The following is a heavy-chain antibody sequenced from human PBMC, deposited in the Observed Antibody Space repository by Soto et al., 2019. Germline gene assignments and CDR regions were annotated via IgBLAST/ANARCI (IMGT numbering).Heavy chain of an antibody. CDR1: GFIFSNYA. J-gene: IGHJ4*02. CDR2: ISGGGGGT. CDR3: AKRSHCDMLTAYRAFDF. D-gene: IGHD3-9*01. Sequence: EVQLLESGGGLVQPGGSLRLSCSASGFIFSNYAMSWIRQAPGKGLEWVSSISGGGGGTHYADSVKGRFTISRDNSKSTLRLQIDRLRAEDTAVYYCAKRSHCDMLTAYRAFDFWGQGALVTFSS. V-gene: IGHV3-23*01.